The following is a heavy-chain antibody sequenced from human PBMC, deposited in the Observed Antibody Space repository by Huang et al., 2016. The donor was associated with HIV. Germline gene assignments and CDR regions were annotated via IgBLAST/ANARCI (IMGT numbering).Heavy chain of an antibody. Sequence: QVQLVESGGGVVQPGRSLRLSCAAFGFTFTKFDMHWVRQARGKGLEWVSIISYDGSSKYHADAVKGRFTISRDNSKNTVYLQMNSLGVEDTAVYYCAKDGRGSGTYYDYFEYWGQGTLVTVSS. CDR3: AKDGRGSGTYYDYFEY. D-gene: IGHD1-26*01. V-gene: IGHV3-30*18. CDR2: ISYDGSSK. J-gene: IGHJ4*02. CDR1: GFTFTKFD.